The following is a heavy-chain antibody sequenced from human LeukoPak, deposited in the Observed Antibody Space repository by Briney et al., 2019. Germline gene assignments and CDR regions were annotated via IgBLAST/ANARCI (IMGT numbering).Heavy chain of an antibody. CDR3: ASAPNENYFDF. V-gene: IGHV3-7*01. CDR1: GFTLSSYW. Sequence: GGSLRLSCAASGFTLSSYWMSWVRQAPGKGLEWVANINQDGSAKDYGGSVEGRFTISRDNAKNSLYLQMNSLTAEDTAVYFCASAPNENYFDFWGQGTLVTVSS. CDR2: INQDGSAK. J-gene: IGHJ4*02.